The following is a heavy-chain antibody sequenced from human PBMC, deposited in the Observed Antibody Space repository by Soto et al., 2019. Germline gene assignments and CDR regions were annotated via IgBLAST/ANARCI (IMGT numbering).Heavy chain of an antibody. CDR2: ISSSSSYI. D-gene: IGHD3-10*01. V-gene: IGHV3-21*01. Sequence: EVQLVESGGGLVKPGGSLRLSCAASGFTFSSYSMNWVRQAPGKGLEWVSSISSSSSYIYYADSVKGRFTISRDNAKNSLYLQMNSLRAEDTAVYYCARVKAFTMVRGYGMDVWGQGTTVTVSS. J-gene: IGHJ6*02. CDR1: GFTFSSYS. CDR3: ARVKAFTMVRGYGMDV.